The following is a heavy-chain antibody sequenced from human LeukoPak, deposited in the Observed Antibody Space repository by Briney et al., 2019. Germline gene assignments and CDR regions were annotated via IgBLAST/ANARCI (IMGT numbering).Heavy chain of an antibody. V-gene: IGHV3-23*01. CDR2: ISGRGGST. CDR1: GFTFSSYA. J-gene: IGHJ4*02. Sequence: GGSLRLSCAASGFTFSSYAMSWVRQAPGKGLEWVSPISGRGGSTSYADSVKGRFTISRDNSKNTLSLQMDSLRAEDTAVYFCAKGLERWLQSPFDSWGQGTLVTVSS. CDR3: AKGLERWLQSPFDS. D-gene: IGHD5-24*01.